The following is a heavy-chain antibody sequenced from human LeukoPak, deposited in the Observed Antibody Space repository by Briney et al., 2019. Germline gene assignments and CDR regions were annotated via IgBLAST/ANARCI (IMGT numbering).Heavy chain of an antibody. CDR1: GGSISSYY. CDR3: ARVRYYDRCGYYYHDY. D-gene: IGHD3-22*01. Sequence: SETLSLTCTVSGGSISSYYWSWIRQPAGKGLEWTGRIYTSGSTNYNPSLKSRVTMSVDTSKYQFSLKLSSVTAADTAVYYCARVRYYDRCGYYYHDYWGQGTLVTVSS. J-gene: IGHJ4*02. V-gene: IGHV4-4*07. CDR2: IYTSGST.